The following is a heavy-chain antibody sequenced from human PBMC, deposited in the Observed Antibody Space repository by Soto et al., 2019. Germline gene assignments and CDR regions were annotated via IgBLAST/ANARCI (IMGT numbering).Heavy chain of an antibody. CDR2: ISGSGGST. CDR1: GFTFSSYA. D-gene: IGHD5-12*01. Sequence: PGGSLRLSCAASGFTFSSYAMSWVRQAPGKGLEWVSAISGSGGSTYYADSVKGRFTISRDNSKNTLYLQMNSLRAEDTAVYYCAKSSVATIARYYYGMDVWGQGTTVTVSS. CDR3: AKSSVATIARYYYGMDV. V-gene: IGHV3-23*01. J-gene: IGHJ6*02.